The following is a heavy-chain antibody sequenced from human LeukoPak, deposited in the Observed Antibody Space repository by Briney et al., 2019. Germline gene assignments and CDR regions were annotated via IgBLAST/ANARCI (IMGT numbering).Heavy chain of an antibody. CDR2: IRYDGSNK. J-gene: IGHJ4*02. CDR3: AKDFGVVTRNYFDF. D-gene: IGHD3-3*01. CDR1: GFSFSNYG. Sequence: GGSLRLSCAASGFSFSNYGMHWVRQAPGKGLEWLAFIRYDGSNKYYADSVKGRFTISRDNSKNTVYLQMNSLRTEDTAVYYCAKDFGVVTRNYFDFWGQGTLVTVSS. V-gene: IGHV3-30*02.